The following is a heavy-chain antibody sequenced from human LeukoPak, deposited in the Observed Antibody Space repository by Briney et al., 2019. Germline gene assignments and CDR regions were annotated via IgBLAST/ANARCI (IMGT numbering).Heavy chain of an antibody. CDR3: ARASDVVGATTGSDY. Sequence: KPGGSLRLSCAASGFTFSSYSMNWVRQAPGKGLEWVSSISSSSYIYYADSVKGRFTISRDNAKNSLYLQMNSLRAEDTAVYYCARASDVVGATTGSDYWGQGTLVTVSS. CDR2: ISSSSYI. V-gene: IGHV3-21*01. CDR1: GFTFSSYS. J-gene: IGHJ4*02. D-gene: IGHD1-26*01.